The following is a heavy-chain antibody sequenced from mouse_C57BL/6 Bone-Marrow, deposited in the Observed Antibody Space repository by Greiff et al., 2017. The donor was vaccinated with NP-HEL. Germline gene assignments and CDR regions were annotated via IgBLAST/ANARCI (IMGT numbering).Heavy chain of an antibody. Sequence: VQLQQPGAELVMPGASVKLSCKASGYTFTSYWMHWVKQRPGQGLEWIGEIDPSDSYTNYNQKFKGKSTLTVDKSSSTAYMQLSSLTSEDSAVYYCARETTVVATPYFDVWGTGTTVTVSS. CDR2: IDPSDSYT. CDR1: GYTFTSYW. J-gene: IGHJ1*03. V-gene: IGHV1-69*01. D-gene: IGHD1-1*01. CDR3: ARETTVVATPYFDV.